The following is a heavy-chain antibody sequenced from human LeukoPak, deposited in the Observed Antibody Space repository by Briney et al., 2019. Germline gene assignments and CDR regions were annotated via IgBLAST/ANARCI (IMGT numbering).Heavy chain of an antibody. Sequence: SETLSLTCTVSGYSISSGYYWAWIRQPPGRGLEWIGSIYFTGNTYYNSSLQSRVIISVDTSNNQFSLQLDSVTAADTAVYYCARDGFDYGDYGGGHWGQGTLVTVSS. J-gene: IGHJ4*02. V-gene: IGHV4-38-2*02. CDR2: IYFTGNT. CDR3: ARDGFDYGDYGGGH. D-gene: IGHD4-17*01. CDR1: GYSISSGYY.